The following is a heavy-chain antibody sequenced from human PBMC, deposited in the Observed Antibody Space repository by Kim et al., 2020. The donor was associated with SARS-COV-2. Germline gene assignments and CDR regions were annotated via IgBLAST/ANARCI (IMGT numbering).Heavy chain of an antibody. J-gene: IGHJ4*02. CDR3: ALFFICSSTSCYTGPELPRSY. D-gene: IGHD2-2*02. V-gene: IGHV1-2*02. CDR1: GYTFTGYY. Sequence: ASVKVSCKASGYTFTGYYMHWVRQAPGQGLEWMGWINPNSGGTNYAQKFQGRVTLTRDTSISTAYMELSRLRSDDTAVYYCALFFICSSTSCYTGPELPRSYWGQGTLVTVSS. CDR2: INPNSGGT.